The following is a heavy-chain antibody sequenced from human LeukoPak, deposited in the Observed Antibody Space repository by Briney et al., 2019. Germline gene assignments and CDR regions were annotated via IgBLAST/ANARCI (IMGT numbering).Heavy chain of an antibody. CDR1: GFTFSSYA. V-gene: IGHV3-23*01. D-gene: IGHD2-2*01. Sequence: GGSLRLSCAASGFTFSSYAMSWVRQAPGKGREWVLAISGSGGSTYYADSVKGRFTISRDNSKNTLYLQMNSLRAEDTAVYYCAKTWVTVVPAALDYWGQGTLVTVSS. CDR2: ISGSGGST. J-gene: IGHJ4*02. CDR3: AKTWVTVVPAALDY.